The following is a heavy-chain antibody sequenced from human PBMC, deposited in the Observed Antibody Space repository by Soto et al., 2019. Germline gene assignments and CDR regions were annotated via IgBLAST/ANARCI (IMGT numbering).Heavy chain of an antibody. J-gene: IGHJ1*01. CDR3: AKGDTMVRGPSRR. CDR2: ISGSGGNT. V-gene: IGHV3-23*01. Sequence: EVQLLESGGDLVQRGGSLRLSCAVSGFTFSSYAMTWVRQAPGKGLEWVSVISGSGGNTYYADSVKGRFTISRDNSRNTLYLQMNNLRAEDTAVYYCAKGDTMVRGPSRRWGKGTLVTVSS. CDR1: GFTFSSYA. D-gene: IGHD3-10*01.